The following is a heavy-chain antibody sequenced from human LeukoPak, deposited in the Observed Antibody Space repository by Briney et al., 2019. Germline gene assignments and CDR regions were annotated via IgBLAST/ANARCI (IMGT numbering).Heavy chain of an antibody. CDR3: ARDSNSPYGGITD. J-gene: IGHJ4*02. D-gene: IGHD4-23*01. CDR2: IKQDGSEK. V-gene: IGHV3-7*01. CDR1: GFTFSSYW. Sequence: PGGSLRLSCAASGFTFSSYWMSWVRQAPGKGLEWVAHIKQDGSEKYYVDSVKGRFTISRDNAKNSLYLQMNSLRAEDTAVYYCARDSNSPYGGITDLGQGTLVTVSS.